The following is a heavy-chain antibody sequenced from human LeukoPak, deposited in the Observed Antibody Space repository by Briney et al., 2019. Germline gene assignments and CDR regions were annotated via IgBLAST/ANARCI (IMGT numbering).Heavy chain of an antibody. CDR3: ARIQIPPISKSDAFDI. CDR1: GYTFTSYG. V-gene: IGHV1-69*06. CDR2: IIPIFGTA. Sequence: GASVKVSCKASGYTFTSYGISWVRQAPGQGLEWMGGIIPIFGTANYAQKFQGRVTITADKSTSTAYMELSSLRSEDTAVYYCARIQIPPISKSDAFDIWGQGTMVTVSS. J-gene: IGHJ3*02. D-gene: IGHD3-3*02.